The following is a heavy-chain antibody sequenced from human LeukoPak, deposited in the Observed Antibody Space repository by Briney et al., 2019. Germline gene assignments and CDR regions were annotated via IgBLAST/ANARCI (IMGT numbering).Heavy chain of an antibody. J-gene: IGHJ2*01. D-gene: IGHD6-19*01. CDR3: ARKYSSGWPHWYFDL. CDR2: ITPIFGTA. Sequence: SVKVSCKASGGTFSSYAISWVRQAPGQGLEWMGGITPIFGTANYAQKFQGRVTITADESTSTAYMELSSLRSEDTAVYYCARKYSSGWPHWYFDLWGRGTLVTVSS. V-gene: IGHV1-69*01. CDR1: GGTFSSYA.